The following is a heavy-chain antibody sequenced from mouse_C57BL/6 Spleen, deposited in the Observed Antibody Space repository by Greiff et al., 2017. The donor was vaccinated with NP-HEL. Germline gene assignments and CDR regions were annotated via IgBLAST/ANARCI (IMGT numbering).Heavy chain of an antibody. CDR1: GYSFTGYF. J-gene: IGHJ2*01. Sequence: VQLQQSGPELVKPGDSVKISCKASGYSFTGYFMNWVMQSHGKSLEWIGRINPYNGDTFYNQKFKGKATLPVDKSSSTAHMELRSLTSEDSAVYYCARGVITTVVATDYFDYWGQGTTLTVSS. D-gene: IGHD1-1*01. CDR3: ARGVITTVVATDYFDY. CDR2: INPYNGDT. V-gene: IGHV1-20*01.